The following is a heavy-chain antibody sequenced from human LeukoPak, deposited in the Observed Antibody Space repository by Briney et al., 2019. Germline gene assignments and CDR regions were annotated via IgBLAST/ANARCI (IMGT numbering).Heavy chain of an antibody. J-gene: IGHJ4*02. CDR2: IYYSGST. CDR3: ARGVRWLQLSYFDY. CDR1: GGSISSGVYY. Sequence: SETLSLTCPVSGGSISSGVYYWSWIRQHPGKGLEWIGYIYYSGSTYYNPSLKSRVTISVDTSKNQFSLKLSSVTAADTAVYYCARGVRWLQLSYFDYWGQGTLITVSS. V-gene: IGHV4-31*03. D-gene: IGHD5-24*01.